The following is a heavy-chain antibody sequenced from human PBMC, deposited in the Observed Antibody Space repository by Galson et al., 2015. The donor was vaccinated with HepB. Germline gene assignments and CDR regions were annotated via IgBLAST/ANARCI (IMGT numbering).Heavy chain of an antibody. D-gene: IGHD1-26*01. CDR3: AKREYSGSHAY. V-gene: IGHV3-23*05. CDR2: ITNSGGST. Sequence: SLRLSCAASGFTFRSYAMGWVRQAPGKGLEWVSAITNSGGSTYYADSVKGRFTISRDTSKNTLYLQMNSLRAEDTAVYYCAKREYSGSHAYWGQGTLVTVSS. CDR1: GFTFRSYA. J-gene: IGHJ4*02.